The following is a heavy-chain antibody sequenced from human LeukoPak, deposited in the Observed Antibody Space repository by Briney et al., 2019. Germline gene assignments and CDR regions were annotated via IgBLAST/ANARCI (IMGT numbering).Heavy chain of an antibody. CDR3: ARADSGSYLAYYFDY. J-gene: IGHJ4*02. CDR1: GYSFTSYW. CDR2: IYPGDSDT. V-gene: IGHV5-51*01. Sequence: GEPLKISCKGSGYSFTSYWIGWVRQMPGKGLEWMGIIYPGDSDTRYSPSFQGQVTTSADKSISTAYLQWSSLKASDTAMYYCARADSGSYLAYYFDYWGQGTLVTVSS. D-gene: IGHD1-26*01.